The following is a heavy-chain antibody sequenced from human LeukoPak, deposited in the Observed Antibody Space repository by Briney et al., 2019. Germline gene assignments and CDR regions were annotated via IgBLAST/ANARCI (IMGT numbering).Heavy chain of an antibody. V-gene: IGHV4-31*03. CDR3: ARGNQQLVPYYFDY. CDR2: IYYSGST. Sequence: ASETLSLTCTVSGGSISSSSYYWVWIRQHPGKGLEWIGYIYYSGSTYYNPSLKSRVTISVDTSKNQFSLKLSSVTAADTAVYYCARGNQQLVPYYFDYWGQGTLVTVSS. J-gene: IGHJ4*02. CDR1: GGSISSSSYY. D-gene: IGHD6-13*01.